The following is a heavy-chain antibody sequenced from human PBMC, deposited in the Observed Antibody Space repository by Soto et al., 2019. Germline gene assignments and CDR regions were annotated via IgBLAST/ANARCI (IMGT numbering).Heavy chain of an antibody. J-gene: IGHJ4*02. CDR1: GFTFSSYA. CDR3: AKARDYYDSSGYLPAYYFDY. V-gene: IGHV3-23*01. Sequence: GGSLRLSCAASGFTFSSYAMSWVRQAPGKGLEWVSAISGSGGSTYYADSVKGRFTISRDNSKNTLYLQMNSLRAEDTAVYYCAKARDYYDSSGYLPAYYFDYWGRGTLVTVSS. CDR2: ISGSGGST. D-gene: IGHD3-22*01.